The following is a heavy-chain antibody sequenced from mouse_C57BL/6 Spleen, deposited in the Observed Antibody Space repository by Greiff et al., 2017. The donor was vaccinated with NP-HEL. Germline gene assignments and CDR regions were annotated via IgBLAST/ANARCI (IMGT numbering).Heavy chain of an antibody. D-gene: IGHD1-1*01. CDR2: INPSTGGT. CDR1: GYSFTGYY. J-gene: IGHJ4*01. CDR3: ARFSHYYGSSFYYAMDY. Sequence: VQLQQSGPELVKPGASVKISCKASGYSFTGYYMNWVKQSPEKSLEWIGEINPSTGGTTYNQKVKAKATLTVDKSSSTAYMQLKSLTSEDAAVYYCARFSHYYGSSFYYAMDYWGQGTSVTVSS. V-gene: IGHV1-42*01.